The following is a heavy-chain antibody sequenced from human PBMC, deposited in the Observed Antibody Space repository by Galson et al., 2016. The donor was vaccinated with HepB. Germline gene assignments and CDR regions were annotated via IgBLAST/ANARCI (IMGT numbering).Heavy chain of an antibody. Sequence: ETLSLTCAVPGYSISSGYYWGWIRQSPGKGLEWIASFYRSETTYYAPSLKSRVTISVDTSKNQFSLKLSSVTAADTAVYYCARAGTTVTTHYYYFDSWGQGTLVTVSS. J-gene: IGHJ4*02. CDR1: GYSISSGYY. CDR2: FYRSETT. V-gene: IGHV4-38-2*01. CDR3: ARAGTTVTTHYYYFDS. D-gene: IGHD4-17*01.